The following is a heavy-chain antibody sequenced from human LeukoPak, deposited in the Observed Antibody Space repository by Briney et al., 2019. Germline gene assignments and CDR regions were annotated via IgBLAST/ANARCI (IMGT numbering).Heavy chain of an antibody. CDR3: ARAETTTVTYYGMDV. CDR2: INAGNGNT. Sequence: ASVKVSCKASGYTFTSYAMHWVRQAPGQRLEWMGWINAGNGNTKYSQKFQGRVTITRDTSASTAYMELSSLRSEDTAVYYCARAETTTVTYYGMDVWGQGTTVTVSS. CDR1: GYTFTSYA. J-gene: IGHJ6*02. V-gene: IGHV1-3*01. D-gene: IGHD4-17*01.